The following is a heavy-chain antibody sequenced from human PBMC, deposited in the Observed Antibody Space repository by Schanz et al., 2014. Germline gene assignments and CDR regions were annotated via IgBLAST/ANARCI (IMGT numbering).Heavy chain of an antibody. V-gene: IGHV3-30*18. Sequence: QVQLVESGGGVVQPGRSLRLSCAASGITLSCYGLHWVRQAPGKGLEWVGFISFDGRNTGYAHSVKGRFTISRDNSKNTLYLEMNSLRAEDTAVYYCAKDGRLPYYGTGSDFDYWGQGTLVAVSS. J-gene: IGHJ4*02. CDR3: AKDGRLPYYGTGSDFDY. D-gene: IGHD3-22*01. CDR2: ISFDGRNT. CDR1: GITLSCYG.